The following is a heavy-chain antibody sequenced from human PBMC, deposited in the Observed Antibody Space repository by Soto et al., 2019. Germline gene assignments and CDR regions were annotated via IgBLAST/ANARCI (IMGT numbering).Heavy chain of an antibody. CDR2: ISYDGSNK. V-gene: IGHV3-30*18. CDR3: AKDRLRGGSSGYYYVSNYYGMDV. CDR1: GFTFSSYG. D-gene: IGHD3-22*01. Sequence: HPGGSLRLSCAASGFTFSSYGMHWVRQAPGKGLEWVAVISYDGSNKYYADSVKGRFTISRDNSKNTLYLQMNSLRAEDTAVYYCAKDRLRGGSSGYYYVSNYYGMDVWGQGTTVTVSS. J-gene: IGHJ6*02.